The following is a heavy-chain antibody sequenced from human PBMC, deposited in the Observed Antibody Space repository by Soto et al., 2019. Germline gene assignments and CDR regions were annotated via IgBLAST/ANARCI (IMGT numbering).Heavy chain of an antibody. CDR3: AKDLDYYDSSLGNAFDI. Sequence: GGSLRLSCAASGFTFSSYAMSWVRQAPGKGLEWVSAISGSGGSTYYADSVKGRFTISRDNSKNTLYLQMSSLRAEDTAVYYCAKDLDYYDSSLGNAFDIWGQGTMVTVSS. V-gene: IGHV3-23*01. CDR2: ISGSGGST. CDR1: GFTFSSYA. D-gene: IGHD3-22*01. J-gene: IGHJ3*02.